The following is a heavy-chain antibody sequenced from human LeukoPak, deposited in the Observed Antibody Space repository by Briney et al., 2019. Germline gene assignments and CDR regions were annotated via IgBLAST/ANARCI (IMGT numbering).Heavy chain of an antibody. CDR1: GGSISGYY. V-gene: IGHV4-34*01. Sequence: PSETLSLTCAVYGGSISGYYWSWIRQPPGKGLEWIGEINHSGSTNYNPSLKSRVTISIDTSKNQFSLKLSSVTAADTAVYYCARGGGYKWNYEVYFQHWGQSTLVTVSS. CDR2: INHSGST. CDR3: ARGGGYKWNYEVYFQH. J-gene: IGHJ1*01. D-gene: IGHD1-7*01.